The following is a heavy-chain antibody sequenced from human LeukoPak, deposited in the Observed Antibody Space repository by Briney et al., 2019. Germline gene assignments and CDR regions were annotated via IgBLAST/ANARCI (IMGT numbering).Heavy chain of an antibody. J-gene: IGHJ3*01. Sequence: PSETLSLTCPVSGGFICSRSHCWGWIRQPPGKGLEWIGTMFYSGCTYYNPSLKSRVAISVDSSENQFSLELNSVTAADTAVYYCAVAGVRYYDSSGLHAFDFWGRGTMVTVSS. V-gene: IGHV4-39*01. CDR1: GGFICSRSHC. CDR3: AVAGVRYYDSSGLHAFDF. D-gene: IGHD3-22*01. CDR2: MFYSGCT.